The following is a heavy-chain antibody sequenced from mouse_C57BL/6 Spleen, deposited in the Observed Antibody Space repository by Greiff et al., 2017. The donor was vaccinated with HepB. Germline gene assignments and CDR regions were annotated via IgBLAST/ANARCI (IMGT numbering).Heavy chain of an antibody. CDR1: GYTFTSYW. Sequence: QVQLKQPGAELVKPGASVKMSCKASGYTFTSYWITWVKQRPGQGLEWIGDIYPGSGSTNYNEKFKSKATLTVDTSSSTAYMRLSSLTSEDSAVYYCARMGYGSPFYAMDYWGQGTSVTVSS. D-gene: IGHD1-1*01. CDR2: IYPGSGST. J-gene: IGHJ4*01. CDR3: ARMGYGSPFYAMDY. V-gene: IGHV1-55*01.